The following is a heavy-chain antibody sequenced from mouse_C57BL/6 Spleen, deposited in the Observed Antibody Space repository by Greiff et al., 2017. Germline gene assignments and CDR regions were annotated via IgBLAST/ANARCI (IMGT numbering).Heavy chain of an antibody. CDR3: ARPYYGSSWYFDY. Sequence: QVQLQQPGAELVMPGASVKLSCKASGYTFTSYWMHWVKQRPGQGLEWIGEIDPSDSYTNYNQKFKGKSTLTVDKSSSTAYMQLSSLTSEDSAVYYCARPYYGSSWYFDYWGQGTTLTVSS. V-gene: IGHV1-69*01. CDR1: GYTFTSYW. J-gene: IGHJ2*01. CDR2: IDPSDSYT. D-gene: IGHD1-1*01.